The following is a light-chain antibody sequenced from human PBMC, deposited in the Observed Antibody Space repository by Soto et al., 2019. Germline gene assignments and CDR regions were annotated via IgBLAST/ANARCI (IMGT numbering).Light chain of an antibody. CDR2: AAS. Sequence: EIVLTQSPGTLSLSPGERATLFCRASQGVSRSYFAWYQQKPGQAPRLLIYAASSRATGVPDRFSGSGSGTDFTLTISRLEPEDFAVYFCQQHGSSPRTFGQGTKLEIK. J-gene: IGKJ2*01. CDR1: QGVSRSY. V-gene: IGKV3-20*01. CDR3: QQHGSSPRT.